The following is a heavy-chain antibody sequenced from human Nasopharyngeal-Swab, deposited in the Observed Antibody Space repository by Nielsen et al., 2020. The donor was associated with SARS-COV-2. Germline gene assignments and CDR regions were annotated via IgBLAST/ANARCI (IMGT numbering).Heavy chain of an antibody. CDR2: ISAYNGNT. V-gene: IGHV1-18*01. CDR1: GYSFTSYG. CDR3: ARFPAGGYYDSSGYYYWYFDL. D-gene: IGHD3-22*01. J-gene: IGHJ2*01. Sequence: GESLKIFCKGSGYSFTSYGISWVRQAPGQGLEWMGWISAYNGNTNYAQKLQGRVAMTTDTSTSTAYMEPRSLRSDDTAVYYCARFPAGGYYDSSGYYYWYFDLWGRGTLVTVSS.